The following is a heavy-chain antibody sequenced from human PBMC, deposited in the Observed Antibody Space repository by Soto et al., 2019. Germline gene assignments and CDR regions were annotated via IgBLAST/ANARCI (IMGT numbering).Heavy chain of an antibody. CDR2: ISAYNGNT. CDR1: GYTFTSYG. Sequence: QVQLVQSGAEVKKPGASVKVSCKASGYTFTSYGISWVRQAPGQGLEWMGWISAYNGNTNYAQKLQGRVTMTTDTTTSTAYMEVRSLRSDDTAVYYCARDTVVVVVAAALPYYGMDVWGQGTTVTVSS. CDR3: ARDTVVVVVAAALPYYGMDV. D-gene: IGHD2-15*01. J-gene: IGHJ6*02. V-gene: IGHV1-18*01.